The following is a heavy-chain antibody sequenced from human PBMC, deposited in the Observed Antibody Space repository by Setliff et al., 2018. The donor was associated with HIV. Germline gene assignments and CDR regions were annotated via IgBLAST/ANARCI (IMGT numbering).Heavy chain of an antibody. CDR1: GGSISSHY. CDR3: ARATYTLQFLKWSPDSSLYYYYMDV. J-gene: IGHJ6*03. D-gene: IGHD3-3*01. V-gene: IGHV4-59*08. Sequence: TSETLSLTCTVSGGSISSHYWSWIRQPPGKGLEWIGYIYNSRSTNYHPSLKSRLTISVDTSKNQFSLKLSSVTAADTAVYYCARATYTLQFLKWSPDSSLYYYYMDVWGKGTTVTVSS. CDR2: IYNSRST.